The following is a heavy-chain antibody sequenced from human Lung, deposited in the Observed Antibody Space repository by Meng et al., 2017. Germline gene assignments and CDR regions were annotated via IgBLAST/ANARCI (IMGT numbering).Heavy chain of an antibody. Sequence: QVQLVHSGAELKKPGASAKVSCKASGYTFTSYYMHWVRQAPGQGLEWMGIIDPSGGSTDYAQKFQGRVTVTGDTSTSTVYMDLSSLRSEDTAVYYCTISDYGNFDYWGQGTLVTVSS. CDR3: TISDYGNFDY. CDR1: GYTFTSYY. V-gene: IGHV1-46*03. CDR2: IDPSGGST. D-gene: IGHD4-17*01. J-gene: IGHJ4*02.